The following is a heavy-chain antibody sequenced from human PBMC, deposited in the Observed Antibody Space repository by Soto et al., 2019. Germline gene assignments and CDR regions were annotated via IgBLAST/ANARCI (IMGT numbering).Heavy chain of an antibody. CDR3: AREGVAPYYYYGMDV. CDR1: GYTVTRSG. V-gene: IGHV1-18*01. CDR2: ISTYNGDT. D-gene: IGHD5-12*01. J-gene: IGHJ6*02. Sequence: QVQLVQSGAEVKKPGASVKVSCKASGYTVTRSGISWVRKAPGQGLEWMGWISTYNGDTNYAQTFQGRVTMTTDTSTSTVHMEVRSLRSDDTAVYYCAREGVAPYYYYGMDVWGQGTPVTVSS.